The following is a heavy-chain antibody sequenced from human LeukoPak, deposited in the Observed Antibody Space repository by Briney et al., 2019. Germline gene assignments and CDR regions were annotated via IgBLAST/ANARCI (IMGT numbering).Heavy chain of an antibody. CDR2: IYYSGST. Sequence: SETLSLTCTVSGGSISSYYWSWIRQPPGKGLEWIGYIYYSGSTNYNPSLKSRVTISVDTSKNQFSLKLSSVTAADTAVYYCARGGRSSSWYQTYYYYYMDVWGKGTTVTVSS. D-gene: IGHD6-13*01. V-gene: IGHV4-59*01. CDR1: GGSISSYY. CDR3: ARGGRSSSWYQTYYYYYMDV. J-gene: IGHJ6*03.